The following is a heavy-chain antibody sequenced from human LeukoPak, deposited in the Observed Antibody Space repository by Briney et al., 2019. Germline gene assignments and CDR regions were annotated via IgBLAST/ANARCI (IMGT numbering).Heavy chain of an antibody. V-gene: IGHV3-30*17. Sequence: GGSLRLSCVASGFAFSNYAIHWLRRPPGKGLEWVAVMSTDGSLQYYADSVKGRFTISRDNYKSTLFLQMNSLSAADTAVYYCGRQVAPGQWLVNLWGQGTLVTVSS. J-gene: IGHJ5*02. CDR2: MSTDGSLQ. CDR1: GFAFSNYA. D-gene: IGHD6-19*01. CDR3: GRQVAPGQWLVNL.